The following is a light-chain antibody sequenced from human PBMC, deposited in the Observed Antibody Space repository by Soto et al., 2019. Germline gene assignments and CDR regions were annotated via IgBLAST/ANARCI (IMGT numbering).Light chain of an antibody. CDR1: SSNIGAGYD. CDR2: GNS. V-gene: IGLV1-40*01. J-gene: IGLJ3*02. Sequence: VLTQPPSVSGAPGQRVTISCTGSSSNIGAGYDVHWYQQLPGTAPKLLIYGNSNRPSWVPDRFSGSKSGTSASLAITGLQAEDEADYYCQSYDSSLSGSWVFGGGTKLTVL. CDR3: QSYDSSLSGSWV.